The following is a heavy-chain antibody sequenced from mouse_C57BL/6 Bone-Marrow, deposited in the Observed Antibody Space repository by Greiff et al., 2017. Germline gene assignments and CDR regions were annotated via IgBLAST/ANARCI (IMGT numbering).Heavy chain of an antibody. CDR3: ARDYDSPYYFDY. CDR1: GYTFTSYW. CDR2: IDPSDSYT. Sequence: QVQLQQPGAELVMPGASVKLSCKASGYTFTSYWMHWVKQRPGQGLEWIGEIDPSDSYTNYNQKFKGKSTLTVDKSSSTAYMQLSSLTSEDSAVYYCARDYDSPYYFDYWGQGTTLTVSS. J-gene: IGHJ2*01. D-gene: IGHD1-1*01. V-gene: IGHV1-69*01.